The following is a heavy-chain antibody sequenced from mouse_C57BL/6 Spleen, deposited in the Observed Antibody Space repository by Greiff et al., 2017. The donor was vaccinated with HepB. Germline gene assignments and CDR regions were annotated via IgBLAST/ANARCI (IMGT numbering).Heavy chain of an antibody. Sequence: QVQLQQPGAELVRPGSSVKLSCKASGYTFTSYWMQWVKQRPIQGLEWIGNIDPSDSETHYNQKFKDKATLTVDKSSSTAYMQLSSLTSEDSAVYYCARGGPYGRNFDYWGQGTTLTVSS. V-gene: IGHV1-52*01. CDR3: ARGGPYGRNFDY. J-gene: IGHJ2*01. CDR2: IDPSDSET. D-gene: IGHD1-1*01. CDR1: GYTFTSYW.